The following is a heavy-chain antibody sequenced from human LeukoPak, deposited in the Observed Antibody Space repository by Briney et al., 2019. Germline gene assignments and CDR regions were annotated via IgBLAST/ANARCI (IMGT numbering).Heavy chain of an antibody. CDR1: GFTFSSYG. V-gene: IGHV3-23*01. CDR2: ISGSGGST. Sequence: GGTLRLSCAASGFTFSSYGMSWVRQAPGKGLEWVSAISGSGGSTYYADSVKGRFTISRDNSKNTLYLQMNSLRAEDTAVYYCAKSRNIITMVRGVSNYFDYWGQGTLVTVSS. D-gene: IGHD3-10*01. CDR3: AKSRNIITMVRGVSNYFDY. J-gene: IGHJ4*02.